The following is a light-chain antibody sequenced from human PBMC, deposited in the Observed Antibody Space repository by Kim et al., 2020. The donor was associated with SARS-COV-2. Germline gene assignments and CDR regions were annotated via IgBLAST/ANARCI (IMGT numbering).Light chain of an antibody. V-gene: IGKV3-15*01. CDR3: QQYHNWPPYT. CDR2: GAS. J-gene: IGKJ2*01. CDR1: QSVSSD. Sequence: EIVMTQSPATLSVSPGERATLSCRASQSVSSDLAWYQQNPGQAPRLLIYGASTRATGIPARFSGSGSGTEFTLTISSLQSEDFAVYYCQQYHNWPPYTFGQGTKLEI.